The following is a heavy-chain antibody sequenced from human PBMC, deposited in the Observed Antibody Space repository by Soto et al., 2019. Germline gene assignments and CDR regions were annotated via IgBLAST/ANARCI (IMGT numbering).Heavy chain of an antibody. Sequence: QVLVVQSGAEVKTPGSSVRVSCKASGGPFSSQSITWVRQAPGQGLEWMGRFIPILDRTNHAQRFQGRVTFTADTSTSTSYMDLSDLRSPDTAIYYCILRGLAQDVDFWGQGTQVTVSS. CDR3: ILRGLAQDVDF. D-gene: IGHD3-9*01. J-gene: IGHJ4*02. CDR1: GGPFSSQS. CDR2: FIPILDRT. V-gene: IGHV1-69*04.